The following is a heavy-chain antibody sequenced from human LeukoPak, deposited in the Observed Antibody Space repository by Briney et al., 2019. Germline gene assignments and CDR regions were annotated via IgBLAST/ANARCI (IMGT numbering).Heavy chain of an antibody. CDR3: ARDKRVAGTDY. V-gene: IGHV7-4-1*02. CDR2: INTNTGNP. Sequence: ASVKVSCKASGYTLTSYAMDWVRQAPGQGLEWMGWINTNTGNPTYAQGFTGRFVFSLDTSVSTAYLQISSLKAEDTAVYYCARDKRVAGTDYWGQGTLVTVSS. J-gene: IGHJ4*02. D-gene: IGHD6-19*01. CDR1: GYTLTSYA.